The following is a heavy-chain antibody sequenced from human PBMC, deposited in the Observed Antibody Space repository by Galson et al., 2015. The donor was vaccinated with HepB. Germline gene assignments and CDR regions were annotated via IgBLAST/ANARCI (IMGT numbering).Heavy chain of an antibody. CDR1: GGTFSSYA. Sequence: SVKVSCKASGGTFSSYAISWVRQAPGQGLEWMGRIIPILGIANYAQKFQGRVTITADKSTSTAYMELSSLRSEDTAVYYCARGASGHYGDYVDPDYYYYGMDVWGQGTTVTVSS. V-gene: IGHV1-69*04. CDR2: IIPILGIA. J-gene: IGHJ6*02. D-gene: IGHD4-17*01. CDR3: ARGASGHYGDYVDPDYYYYGMDV.